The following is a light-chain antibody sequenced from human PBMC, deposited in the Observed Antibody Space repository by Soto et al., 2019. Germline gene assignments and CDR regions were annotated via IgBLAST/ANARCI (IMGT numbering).Light chain of an antibody. J-gene: IGKJ4*01. CDR2: KAS. CDR3: QHYNSYSSVT. Sequence: DIQMTQSPATLSGSVGDRVTITCRASQTISSWLAWYQQKPGKAPKLLIYKASTLKSGVPSRFSGSGSGTEFTLTISSLQPDDFATYYCQHYNSYSSVTFGGGTKVDI. CDR1: QTISSW. V-gene: IGKV1-5*03.